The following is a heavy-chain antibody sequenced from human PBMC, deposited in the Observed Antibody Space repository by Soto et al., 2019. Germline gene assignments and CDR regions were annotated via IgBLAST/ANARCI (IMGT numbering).Heavy chain of an antibody. D-gene: IGHD3-3*01. Sequence: GGSLRRSFAASGFTFRSYSMNWVRQAPGKVLELVSSISSSSTYIYYADSVKGRFTTSRDNSKNSLYLEMNSLRAEDTALYYCVKDWGHDFCNGYFSFWGQGATVTVSS. CDR2: ISSSSTYI. CDR1: GFTFRSYS. V-gene: IGHV3-21*01. J-gene: IGHJ4*02. CDR3: VKDWGHDFCNGYFSF.